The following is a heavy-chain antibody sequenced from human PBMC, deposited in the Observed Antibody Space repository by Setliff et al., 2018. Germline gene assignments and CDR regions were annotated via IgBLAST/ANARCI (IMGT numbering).Heavy chain of an antibody. J-gene: IGHJ4*02. V-gene: IGHV4-34*01. CDR1: GESFDNHY. CDR2: INHRGFT. Sequence: KPSETLSLTCAVYGESFDNHYWTWIRQPPGERLEWIGEINHRGFTDYKPSLKSRLTMSVYTSRNQFSLNLGSVTAADTGVYYCARGRIAERPEAIDYWGQGTPVTVSS. CDR3: ARGRIAERPEAIDY. D-gene: IGHD6-6*01.